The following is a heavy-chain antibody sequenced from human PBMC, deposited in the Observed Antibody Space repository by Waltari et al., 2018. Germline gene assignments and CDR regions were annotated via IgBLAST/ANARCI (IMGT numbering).Heavy chain of an antibody. Sequence: EVQLAESGGGLVRPGGSLRLSCAASGFSLRSYWMNWVRQAPGKGLEGVTNIEQDGREKYYVDSVKGRFTSSRDNSKNSVYLQMNSLRAEDTAVYYCARGSPDMSAAGPDYWGQGTLVVVSS. CDR1: GFSLRSYW. V-gene: IGHV3-7*03. J-gene: IGHJ4*02. CDR2: IEQDGREK. CDR3: ARGSPDMSAAGPDY. D-gene: IGHD6-13*01.